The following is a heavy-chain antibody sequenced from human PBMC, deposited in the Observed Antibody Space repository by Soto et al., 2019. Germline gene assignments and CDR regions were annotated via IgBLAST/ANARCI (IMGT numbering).Heavy chain of an antibody. D-gene: IGHD2-2*01. V-gene: IGHV1-8*02. CDR2: MNPNSGNT. Sequence: GASVKVSCKASGYTFTSYAMHWVRQAPGQGLEWMGWMNPNSGNTGYAQKYQGRVTMTRNTSISTAYMELSSLRSEDTAVYYCARGSLGYCSSTSCYGYPYYFDYWGQGTLVTVSS. CDR3: ARGSLGYCSSTSCYGYPYYFDY. J-gene: IGHJ4*02. CDR1: GYTFTSYA.